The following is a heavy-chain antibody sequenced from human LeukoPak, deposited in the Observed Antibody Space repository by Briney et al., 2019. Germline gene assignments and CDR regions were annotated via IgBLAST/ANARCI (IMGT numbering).Heavy chain of an antibody. D-gene: IGHD1-26*01. CDR2: ISWNSGSI. CDR1: GFTCDDYA. Sequence: GRSLRLXCAASGFTCDDYAMQWVRLAPGKGLEWVSGISWNSGSIDYADSVKGRFTISRDNAKNSLYLQMNSLRPEDMALYYCAKSTWGQSGSSLYFDYWGQGALVTVSS. V-gene: IGHV3-9*03. CDR3: AKSTWGQSGSSLYFDY. J-gene: IGHJ4*02.